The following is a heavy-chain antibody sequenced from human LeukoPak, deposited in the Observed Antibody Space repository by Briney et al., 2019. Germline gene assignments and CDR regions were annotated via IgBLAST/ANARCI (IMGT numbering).Heavy chain of an antibody. D-gene: IGHD2-2*01. J-gene: IGHJ6*03. V-gene: IGHV3-11*01. CDR1: GFTFSDYY. CDR3: ARAVLVVPAAPYYYYMDV. Sequence: KPGGSLRLSCAASGFTFSDYYMSWIRQAPGKGLEWVSYISSSGSTIYYADSVKGRFTISRDNAKNSLYLQMNSLRAEDTAVYYCARAVLVVPAAPYYYYMDVWGKGTTVTVSS. CDR2: ISSSGSTI.